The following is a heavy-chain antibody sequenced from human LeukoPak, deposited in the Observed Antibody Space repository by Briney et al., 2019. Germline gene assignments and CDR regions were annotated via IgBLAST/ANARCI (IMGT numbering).Heavy chain of an antibody. CDR2: IQYDGSNK. Sequence: GGSVRLSCAASGFTFSSYGMHWVRQAPGKGLEWVAFIQYDGSNKYYADSVKGRFTISRDNSKNTLYLQMNSLRAEDTAVYYCAKGDPGLWFGELLYPDAEYFQHWGQGTLVTVSS. CDR3: AKGDPGLWFGELLYPDAEYFQH. J-gene: IGHJ1*01. CDR1: GFTFSSYG. V-gene: IGHV3-30*02. D-gene: IGHD3-10*01.